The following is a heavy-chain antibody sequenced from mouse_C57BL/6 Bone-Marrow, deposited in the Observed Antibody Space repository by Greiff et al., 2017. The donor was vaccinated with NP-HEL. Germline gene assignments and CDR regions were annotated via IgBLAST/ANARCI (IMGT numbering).Heavy chain of an antibody. CDR3: TRGRWLLLYYYAMDY. Sequence: EVKLVESGEGLVKPGGSLKLSCAASGFTFSSYAMSWVRQTPEKRLEWVAYISSGGDYIYYADTVKGRFTISRDNARNTLYLQMSSLKSEDTAMYYCTRGRWLLLYYYAMDYWGQGTSVTVSS. CDR1: GFTFSSYA. CDR2: ISSGGDYI. V-gene: IGHV5-9-1*02. J-gene: IGHJ4*01. D-gene: IGHD2-3*01.